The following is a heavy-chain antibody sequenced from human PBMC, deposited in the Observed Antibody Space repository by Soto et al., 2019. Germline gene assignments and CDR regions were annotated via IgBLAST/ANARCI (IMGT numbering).Heavy chain of an antibody. Sequence: GGSLRLSCAASGFTFSSYAMSWVRQAPGKGLEWVSAISGSGGSTYYADSVKGRFTISRDNSKNTLYLQMNSLRAEDTAVYYCAKLGPKYCSGGSCYRPIGAFDIWGQGTMVTVSS. D-gene: IGHD2-15*01. CDR3: AKLGPKYCSGGSCYRPIGAFDI. CDR1: GFTFSSYA. V-gene: IGHV3-23*01. J-gene: IGHJ3*02. CDR2: ISGSGGST.